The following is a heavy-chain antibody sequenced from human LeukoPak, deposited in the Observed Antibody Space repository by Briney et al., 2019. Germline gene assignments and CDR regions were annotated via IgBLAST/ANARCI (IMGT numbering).Heavy chain of an antibody. CDR2: IWYVGSNK. V-gene: IGHV3-33*01. Sequence: GRSLRLSCAASGFTFSSYGMHWVRQAPGKGLEWVAVIWYVGSNKYYADSVKGRFTISRDNSKNTLYLQMNSLRAEDTAVYYCARGGIVVVPAAIGAFDIWGQGTMVTVSS. CDR1: GFTFSSYG. CDR3: ARGGIVVVPAAIGAFDI. D-gene: IGHD2-2*01. J-gene: IGHJ3*02.